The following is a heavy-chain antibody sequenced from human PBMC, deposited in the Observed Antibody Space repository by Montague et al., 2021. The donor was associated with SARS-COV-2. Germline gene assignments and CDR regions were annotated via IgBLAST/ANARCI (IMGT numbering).Heavy chain of an antibody. D-gene: IGHD3-22*01. Sequence: TLSLTCTVSGGSTSSGGYYWSWIRQRPGKGLEWIGYIYHTGSTHYNPSLKSRVTISKETSKNHFSLNLSSVTAADSAVYYCARDSGYYDSSGYSYDAFGIWGQGTRVTVSS. J-gene: IGHJ3*02. CDR1: GGSTSSGGYY. CDR2: IYHTGST. CDR3: ARDSGYYDSSGYSYDAFGI. V-gene: IGHV4-31*03.